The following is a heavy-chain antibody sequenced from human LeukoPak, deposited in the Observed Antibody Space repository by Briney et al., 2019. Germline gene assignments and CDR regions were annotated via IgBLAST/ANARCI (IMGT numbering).Heavy chain of an antibody. CDR3: ARDRSGYCGGTSCLLFDY. J-gene: IGHJ4*02. D-gene: IGHD2-15*01. Sequence: ASVKVSCKASGYNFPSHGISWVRQAPGQGLEWMGWISVDIGNTNYAQRLQGRVTMTTDTSTTTAYMELTSLTSGDTAVYYCARDRSGYCGGTSCLLFDYWGQGTLVTVSS. CDR2: ISVDIGNT. CDR1: GYNFPSHG. V-gene: IGHV1-18*01.